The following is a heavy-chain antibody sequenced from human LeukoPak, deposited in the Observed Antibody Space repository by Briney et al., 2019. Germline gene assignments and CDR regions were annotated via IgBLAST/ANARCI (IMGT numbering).Heavy chain of an antibody. J-gene: IGHJ4*02. CDR1: GYTFTDYY. D-gene: IGHD6-19*01. CDR3: ARSPSGWYGDY. Sequence: ASVKVSCKASGYTFTDYYMHWVRQAPGQGLEWMGRINPNSGGTSSARKFQGRVTVTRDTSISTVYMELSRLTSDDTAVYYCARSPSGWYGDYWGQGTLDTVSS. CDR2: INPNSGGT. V-gene: IGHV1-2*06.